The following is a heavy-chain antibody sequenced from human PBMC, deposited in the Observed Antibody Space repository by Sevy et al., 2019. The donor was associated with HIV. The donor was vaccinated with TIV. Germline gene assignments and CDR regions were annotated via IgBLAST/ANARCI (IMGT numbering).Heavy chain of an antibody. CDR3: TTDRGWATMTTYGRDY. V-gene: IGHV3-15*01. J-gene: IGHJ4*02. CDR1: GFTFSNAW. CDR2: IKSKTAGGTI. D-gene: IGHD3-16*01. Sequence: GGSLRRSCAASGFTFSNAWMSWVRQAPGKGLEWVGRIKSKTAGGTIDHAAPVKGRFTISRHDSKNTLYLQMNSLKTADTAVYYCTTDRGWATMTTYGRDYWGQGTLVTVSS.